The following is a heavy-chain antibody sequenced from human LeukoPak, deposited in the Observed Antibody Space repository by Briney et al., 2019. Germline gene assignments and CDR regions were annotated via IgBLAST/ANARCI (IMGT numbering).Heavy chain of an antibody. CDR3: ARMSGIAVAAIWISYFDY. D-gene: IGHD6-19*01. Sequence: GESLRLSCAASGFTFCAYYMTWVRQAPGKGLEWVANIKQDGSEKYYVDSVKGRFTISRDNANNSLYLQMNSLRAEDTAVYYCARMSGIAVAAIWISYFDYWGQGTLVTVSS. J-gene: IGHJ4*02. CDR1: GFTFCAYY. CDR2: IKQDGSEK. V-gene: IGHV3-7*03.